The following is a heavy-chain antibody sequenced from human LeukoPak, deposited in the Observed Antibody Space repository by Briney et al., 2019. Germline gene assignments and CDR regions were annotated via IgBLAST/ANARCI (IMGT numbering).Heavy chain of an antibody. CDR1: GFTFSSYW. CDR2: INTDGSNT. Sequence: GGSLRLSCAASGFTFSSYWMHWVRQAPGKGLVWVSRINTDGSNTNYADSVKGRFTISRDNAKNTLYLQMNSLRAEDTAVYYCARDRGYCSGGSCYTDAFDIWGQGTMVTVS. V-gene: IGHV3-74*01. CDR3: ARDRGYCSGGSCYTDAFDI. J-gene: IGHJ3*02. D-gene: IGHD2-15*01.